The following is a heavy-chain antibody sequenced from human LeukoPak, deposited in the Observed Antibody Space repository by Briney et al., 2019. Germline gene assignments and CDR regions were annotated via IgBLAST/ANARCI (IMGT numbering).Heavy chain of an antibody. CDR3: ANLAAGYYYGSGSYSFDY. J-gene: IGHJ4*02. CDR1: GFTFSSYG. Sequence: GGSLRLSCAASGFTFSSYGMHWVRQAPGKGLEWVAFIRYDGSNKYSADSVKGRFTISRDSAKNTLYLQMNSLRAEDTAVYYCANLAAGYYYGSGSYSFDYWGQGTLVTVSS. CDR2: IRYDGSNK. D-gene: IGHD3-10*01. V-gene: IGHV3-30*02.